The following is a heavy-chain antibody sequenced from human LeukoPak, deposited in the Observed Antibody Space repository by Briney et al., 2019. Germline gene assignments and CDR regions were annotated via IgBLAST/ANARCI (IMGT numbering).Heavy chain of an antibody. CDR2: ISSSSGTI. CDR3: ARGLNSGVGPAAY. D-gene: IGHD6-13*01. V-gene: IGHV3-48*01. Sequence: GGSLRLSCAASGFTFSSYSMNWVRQAPGKGLEWVSYISSSSGTIYYADSVKGRFTISRDNAKNSPYLQVNSLRPEDTAVYYCARGLNSGVGPAAYWGQGTLVTVSS. CDR1: GFTFSSYS. J-gene: IGHJ4*02.